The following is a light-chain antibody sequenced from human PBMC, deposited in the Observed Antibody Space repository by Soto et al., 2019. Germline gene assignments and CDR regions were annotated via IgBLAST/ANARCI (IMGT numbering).Light chain of an antibody. Sequence: EILMTQSPATLSVSPGERASLSCRASQSVASNLAWYRQKPGQAPRLLIYGASTRATGVPARFSGSGSGTEFTLTISSLQSEDFAVYYCQHYNNWPPIFTFGPGTKVDIK. CDR2: GAS. J-gene: IGKJ3*01. CDR3: QHYNNWPPIFT. V-gene: IGKV3-15*01. CDR1: QSVASN.